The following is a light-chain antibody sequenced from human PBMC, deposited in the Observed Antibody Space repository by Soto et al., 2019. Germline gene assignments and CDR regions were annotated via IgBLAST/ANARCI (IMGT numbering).Light chain of an antibody. Sequence: DVEMTQSPASLSASLGDGVSICCRASQGIRSNLAWYQQKPGKVPRLLIYGASILQSGVPSRCRGSGSGTDFTLTIRRLQHEDVATYYYQNYSSSPRTFGPGTKVEI. CDR1: QGIRSN. CDR3: QNYSSSPRT. V-gene: IGKV1-27*01. J-gene: IGKJ1*01. CDR2: GAS.